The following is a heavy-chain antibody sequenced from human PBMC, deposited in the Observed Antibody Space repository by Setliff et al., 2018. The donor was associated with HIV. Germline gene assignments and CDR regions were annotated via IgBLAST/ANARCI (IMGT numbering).Heavy chain of an antibody. CDR3: ARLRGLNLEPFDY. V-gene: IGHV4-39*01. CDR2: VYYTGST. D-gene: IGHD1-1*01. Sequence: ASETLSLTCSVSGGSIDSSDYYWGWIRQPPGEGLEWIGTVYYTGSTFYNPSLESRVTISVDTSTNKFSLKLSSVTAADTAVYYCARLRGLNLEPFDYWGQGTLVTVSS. CDR1: GGSIDSSDYY. J-gene: IGHJ4*02.